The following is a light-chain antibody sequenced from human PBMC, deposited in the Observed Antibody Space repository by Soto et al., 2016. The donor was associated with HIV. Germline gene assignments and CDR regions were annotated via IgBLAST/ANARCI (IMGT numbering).Light chain of an antibody. CDR3: QTWGSNTVV. J-gene: IGLJ3*02. CDR2: QDT. Sequence: SYELTQPPSVSVSPRQPASITCSGDKLGDKYASWYQQKAGQSPVLVIYQDTKRPSGIPERFSGSNSGNTATLTISGTQAMDEADYYCQTWGSNTVVFGGGTKLTVL. V-gene: IGLV3-1*01. CDR1: KLGDKY.